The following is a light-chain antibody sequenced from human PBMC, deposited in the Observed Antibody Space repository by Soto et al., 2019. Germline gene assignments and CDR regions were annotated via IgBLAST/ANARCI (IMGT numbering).Light chain of an antibody. CDR2: DVS. V-gene: IGLV2-14*01. Sequence: QSALTQPASVSGSPGQSITISCTGTSSDVGGYNYVSWYQQHPGKVPKLMMYDVSNRPSGVSNRFSGSKSGTTASLTISGLHAEDEADYYCSSYTDDSILFGRGTKLTVL. CDR1: SSDVGGYNY. J-gene: IGLJ3*02. CDR3: SSYTDDSIL.